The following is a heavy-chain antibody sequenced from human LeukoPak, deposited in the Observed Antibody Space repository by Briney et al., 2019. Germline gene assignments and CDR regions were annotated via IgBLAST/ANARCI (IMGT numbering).Heavy chain of an antibody. CDR3: AKAGSGVPIVVVPAAFDS. J-gene: IGHJ4*02. V-gene: IGHV3-23*01. Sequence: GGSLRLSCAVSGLTLSDYAMTWVRQAPGKGLEWVSTVSGSGGQTHYADSVKGRFVISRDNFRNTVYLQMNILRVEDTAIYYCAKAGSGVPIVVVPAAFDSWGQGTLVTVSS. D-gene: IGHD2-21*01. CDR1: GLTLSDYA. CDR2: VSGSGGQT.